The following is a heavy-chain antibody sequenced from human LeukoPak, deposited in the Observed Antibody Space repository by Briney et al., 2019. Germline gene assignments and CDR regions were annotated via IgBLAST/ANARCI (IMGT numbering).Heavy chain of an antibody. V-gene: IGHV5-51*01. CDR3: ARRGGAADFDY. D-gene: IGHD3-16*01. CDR1: YTFTSFW. Sequence: GESLKISCRYTFTSFWIAWVRQMPGKGLEYMGIIYPTDSTTTYSPSFQGQVTMSVDKSINTAYLQWSSLNASDTAMYYCARRGGAADFDYWGQGTLVTVSS. J-gene: IGHJ4*02. CDR2: IYPTDSTT.